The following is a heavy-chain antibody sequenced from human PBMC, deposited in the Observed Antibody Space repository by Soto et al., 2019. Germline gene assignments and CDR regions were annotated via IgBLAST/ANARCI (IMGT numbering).Heavy chain of an antibody. V-gene: IGHV4-38-2*02. CDR3: AREKGHSNPFDF. D-gene: IGHD4-4*01. J-gene: IGHJ4*02. CDR2: VYQTVST. Sequence: SETLSLTCTVSGYSISNGYYWAWIRQSPGKGLEWIGSVYQTVSTYYNPSLESRVTILVDIAKNHFSLRLNSVTAADTAVYFCAREKGHSNPFDFRGPGMLVT. CDR1: GYSISNGYY.